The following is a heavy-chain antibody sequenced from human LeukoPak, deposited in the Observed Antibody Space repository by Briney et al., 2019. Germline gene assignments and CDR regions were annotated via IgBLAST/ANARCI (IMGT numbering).Heavy chain of an antibody. V-gene: IGHV1-24*01. CDR3: ATATHFFGVVIHNWFDP. CDR1: GYTLTELS. D-gene: IGHD3-3*01. J-gene: IGHJ5*02. Sequence: ASVKVSCKVSGYTLTELSMHWVRQAPGKGLEWMGGFDPEDGETIYAQKFQGRVTMTEDTSTDTAYMELSSLRSGDTAVYYCATATHFFGVVIHNWFDPWGQGTLVTVSS. CDR2: FDPEDGET.